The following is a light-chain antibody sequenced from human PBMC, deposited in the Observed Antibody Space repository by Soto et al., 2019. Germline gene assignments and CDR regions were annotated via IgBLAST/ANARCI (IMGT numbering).Light chain of an antibody. Sequence: QSVLTQPASVSGSPGQSITISCTGTSTDVGAYNFVSWYQQHPGKAPKLIIYEVSNRPSGVSNRFSGSKSGNTASLTISGLQADDEADYYCSSYTSRITLKFGGGTKLTVL. CDR3: SSYTSRITLK. J-gene: IGLJ2*01. CDR2: EVS. CDR1: STDVGAYNF. V-gene: IGLV2-14*01.